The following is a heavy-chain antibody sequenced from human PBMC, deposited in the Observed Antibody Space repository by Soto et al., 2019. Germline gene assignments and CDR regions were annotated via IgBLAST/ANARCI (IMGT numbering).Heavy chain of an antibody. CDR2: ISSSGSTI. Sequence: GGSLRLSCAASGFTFSDYYMSWIRQAPGKGLEWVSYISSSGSTIYYADSAKGRFTISRDNSKNTLYLQMNSLRAEDTAVYYCAKDSREYGARPQHWGQGTLVTVSS. CDR1: GFTFSDYY. CDR3: AKDSREYGARPQH. V-gene: IGHV3-11*01. J-gene: IGHJ1*01. D-gene: IGHD4-17*01.